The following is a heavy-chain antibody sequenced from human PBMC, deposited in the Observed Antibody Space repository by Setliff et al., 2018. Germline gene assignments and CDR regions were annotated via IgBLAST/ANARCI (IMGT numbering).Heavy chain of an antibody. J-gene: IGHJ4*02. CDR3: ARESATIGEFPLYYFDK. V-gene: IGHV4-61*09. Sequence: TLSLTGSVLGGSIRSGGFYWSGIRKSAGRGLEWIGHFHTGGATDYNLSLKSRVTTSLDSSKNQFSLRLSSVTTADAAVYFCARESATIGEFPLYYFDKWGQGIPVTVSS. D-gene: IGHD3-10*01. CDR1: GGSIRSGGFY. CDR2: FHTGGAT.